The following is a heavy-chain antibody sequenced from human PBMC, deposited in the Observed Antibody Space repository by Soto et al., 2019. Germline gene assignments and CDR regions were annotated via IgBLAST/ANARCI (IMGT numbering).Heavy chain of an antibody. D-gene: IGHD3-16*01. J-gene: IGHJ4*02. CDR1: GGSVSGTYW. V-gene: IGHV4-4*02. CDR2: VFHSGST. Sequence: QVQLQQSGSGLVKPSGTLSLTCGVSGGSVSGTYWWNWVRQPPGKGLEWIGEVFHSGSTTYNPSLKSRVSMSVDKFKNQFSLKLTSVTAADTAVYYCARGYDGDFDYWGQGTLVTVSS. CDR3: ARGYDGDFDY.